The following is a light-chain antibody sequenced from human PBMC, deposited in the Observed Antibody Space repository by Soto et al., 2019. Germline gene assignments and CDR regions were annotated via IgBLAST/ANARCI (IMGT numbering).Light chain of an antibody. J-gene: IGKJ4*01. Sequence: DIQLTKSPSVLSASVWDIVSISCRASQDIAHNLNWYQQKPGRAPKLLIFEKSTLLYGVPSRFSGSGSGTEFTLTISSLPPEDFATYFCQQYSAHPLPFGGGTRVEIK. CDR2: EKS. CDR1: QDIAHN. CDR3: QQYSAHPLP. V-gene: IGKV1-9*01.